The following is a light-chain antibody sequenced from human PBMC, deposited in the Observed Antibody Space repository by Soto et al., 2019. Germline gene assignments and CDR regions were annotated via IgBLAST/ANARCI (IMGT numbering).Light chain of an antibody. J-gene: IGLJ1*01. CDR2: AVN. CDR1: SSDVGSYNL. V-gene: IGLV2-23*02. CDR3: CSFAVSGTFYV. Sequence: QSVLTQPASVSGSPGQSITISCTGTSSDVGSYNLVSWYQQHPGKAPKLMIYAVNKRPSGISSRFSGSKSGNTASLTISGLQAEDEADYYCCSFAVSGTFYVSGTGPKVTVL.